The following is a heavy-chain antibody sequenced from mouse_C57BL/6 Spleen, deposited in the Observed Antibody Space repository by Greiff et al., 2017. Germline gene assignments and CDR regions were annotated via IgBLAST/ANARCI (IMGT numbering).Heavy chain of an antibody. J-gene: IGHJ4*01. CDR2: IYPGDGDT. D-gene: IGHD2-1*01. CDR1: GYAFSSSW. Sequence: QVQLQQSGPELVKPGASVKISCKASGYAFSSSWLNWVKQRPGKGLEWIGRIYPGDGDTNYNGQFKGKATLTADKSSSTAYMQLSSLTSEDSAVYFCAREDGNYRGYAMDYWGQGTSVTVSS. CDR3: AREDGNYRGYAMDY. V-gene: IGHV1-82*01.